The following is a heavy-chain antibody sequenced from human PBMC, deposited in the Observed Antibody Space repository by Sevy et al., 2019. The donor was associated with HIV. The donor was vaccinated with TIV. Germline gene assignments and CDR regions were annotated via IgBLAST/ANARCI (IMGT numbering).Heavy chain of an antibody. CDR2: INPNSGGT. D-gene: IGHD3-10*01. Sequence: ASVKVSCKASGYTFTGYYMHWVRQAPGHGLEWMGRINPNSGGTNYAQKFQGRVTMTRDTSISTAYMELSRLRSDDTAMYYCARVGSSGSYLGWFDPWGQGTLVTVSS. CDR3: ARVGSSGSYLGWFDP. CDR1: GYTFTGYY. V-gene: IGHV1-2*06. J-gene: IGHJ5*02.